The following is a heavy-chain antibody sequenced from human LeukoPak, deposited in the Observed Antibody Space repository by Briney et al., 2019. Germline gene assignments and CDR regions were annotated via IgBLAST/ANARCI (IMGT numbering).Heavy chain of an antibody. CDR1: GGSLSDYY. D-gene: IGHD2-21*01. Sequence: PSETLSLTCTVSGGSLSDYYWNWIRQPPGKRLEWIGYIFYTGSTTYNPSLKSRVTISVDTSKNQFSLMLSSVTPADTAVYYCARVAVIAYDRWFDPWGQGTLVTVSS. CDR2: IFYTGST. V-gene: IGHV4-59*01. CDR3: ARVAVIAYDRWFDP. J-gene: IGHJ5*02.